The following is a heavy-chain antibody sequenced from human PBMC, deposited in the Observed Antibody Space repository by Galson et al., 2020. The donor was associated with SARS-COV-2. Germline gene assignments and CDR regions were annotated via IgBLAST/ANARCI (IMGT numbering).Heavy chain of an antibody. CDR1: GFTFSSYG. V-gene: IGHV3-33*01. J-gene: IGHJ4*02. D-gene: IGHD3-16*01. CDR3: VRSRVGEPFDS. CDR2: IWYDGSNK. Sequence: GESLKISCAVSGFTFSSYGMHWVRQAPGKGLEWVAVIWYDGSNKHYADSVKGRFTISRDNSKNTLYLQMNSLRAEDTAVYYCVRSRVGEPFDSWGQGILVTVSS.